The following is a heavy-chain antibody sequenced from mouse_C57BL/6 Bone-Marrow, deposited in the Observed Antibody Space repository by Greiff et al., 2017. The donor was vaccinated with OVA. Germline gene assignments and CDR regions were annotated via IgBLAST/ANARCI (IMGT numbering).Heavy chain of an antibody. D-gene: IGHD1-1*01. J-gene: IGHJ2*01. CDR1: GFTFTNYY. CDR2: IRNKPNGSTT. CDR3: ARYKGRVAVDYFDY. Sequence: EVQLVESGGGLVQPGDSLSLSCAASGFTFTNYYMSWVRQPPGKALEWLAFIRNKPNGSTTEYSASLKGRFTISRDNSQSILYLQMNALRAEDSATYYCARYKGRVAVDYFDYWGQGTALTVSS. V-gene: IGHV7-3*01.